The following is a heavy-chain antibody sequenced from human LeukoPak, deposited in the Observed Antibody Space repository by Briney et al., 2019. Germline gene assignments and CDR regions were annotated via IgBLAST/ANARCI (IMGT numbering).Heavy chain of an antibody. CDR3: AREDIAARRIDY. J-gene: IGHJ4*02. Sequence: SETLSLTCTVSGGSISSGSYYWSWIRQPAGKGLEWIGRIYTSGSTNYNPSLKSRVTISVDTSKNQFSLKLSSVTAADTAVYYCAREDIAARRIDYWGQGTLVTVSS. V-gene: IGHV4-61*02. D-gene: IGHD6-6*01. CDR2: IYTSGST. CDR1: GGSISSGSYY.